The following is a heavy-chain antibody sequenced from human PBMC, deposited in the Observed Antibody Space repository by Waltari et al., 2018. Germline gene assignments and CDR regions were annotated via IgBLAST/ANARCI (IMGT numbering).Heavy chain of an antibody. D-gene: IGHD4-17*01. CDR1: GFTFSSHW. J-gene: IGHJ4*02. Sequence: EVQLEESGGGLVQPGGSLRLSCAASGFTFSSHWMHWVRQAPGKGLVWVSRTNGDGSSTSYADSGKGRLTISRDNAKNTLYLQMNSLRAEDTAVYYCSRDLQHGDFGRGRDYWGQGTLVTVSS. CDR2: TNGDGSST. CDR3: SRDLQHGDFGRGRDY. V-gene: IGHV3-74*01.